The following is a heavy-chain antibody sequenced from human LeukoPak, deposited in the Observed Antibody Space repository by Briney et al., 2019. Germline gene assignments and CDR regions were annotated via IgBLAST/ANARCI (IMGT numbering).Heavy chain of an antibody. CDR3: TKASCGGSCYYAVDF. D-gene: IGHD2-15*01. CDR2: IGNRGSDT. Sequence: GGSLTLSCAASGFSFNTYAMGWVRRAPGKGVEWVSGIGNRGSDTFYADSVKGRFTVSRDNSKNTVFLQMNSLRAEDTAVYYCTKASCGGSCYYAVDFWGQGTLVTVSS. CDR1: GFSFNTYA. V-gene: IGHV3-23*01. J-gene: IGHJ4*02.